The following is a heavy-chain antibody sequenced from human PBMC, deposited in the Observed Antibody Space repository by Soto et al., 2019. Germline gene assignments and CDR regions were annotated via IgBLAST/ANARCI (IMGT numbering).Heavy chain of an antibody. CDR2: IYYSGST. V-gene: IGHV4-39*01. CDR3: ARLNDFWSGALDY. Sequence: PSETLSLTCTVSGGSISSSSYYWGWIRQPPGKGLEWIGSIYYSGSTYYNPSLKSRVTISVDTSKNQFSLKLSSVTAAGTAVYYCARLNDFWSGALDYWGQGTLVTVSS. J-gene: IGHJ4*02. CDR1: GGSISSSSYY. D-gene: IGHD3-3*01.